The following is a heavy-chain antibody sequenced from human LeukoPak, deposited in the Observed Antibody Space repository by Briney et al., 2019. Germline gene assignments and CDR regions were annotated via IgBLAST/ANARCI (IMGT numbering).Heavy chain of an antibody. CDR3: ARASSWYLGWFDP. Sequence: GRSLRLSCAASGFTFSSYAMHWVRQAPGKGLEWVAVISYDGSNKYYADSVKGRFTTSRDNSKNTLYLQMNSLRAEDTAVYYCARASSWYLGWFDPWGQGTLVTVSS. V-gene: IGHV3-30-3*01. CDR2: ISYDGSNK. D-gene: IGHD6-13*01. J-gene: IGHJ5*02. CDR1: GFTFSSYA.